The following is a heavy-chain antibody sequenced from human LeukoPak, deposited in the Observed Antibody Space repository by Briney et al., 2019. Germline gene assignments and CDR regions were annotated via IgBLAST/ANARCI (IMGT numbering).Heavy chain of an antibody. CDR2: IKTDGSSI. V-gene: IGHV3-74*01. Sequence: PGGSLRLSCAASGFTLRSYWMHWVRQAPGKGLVWVSRIKTDGSSITNADSVKGRFTISRDNDTNTLYLQMNSLRAEDTAVYYCTRGQYSDGPFDYWGQGTLVTVSS. CDR3: TRGQYSDGPFDY. CDR1: GFTLRSYW. J-gene: IGHJ4*02. D-gene: IGHD5-18*01.